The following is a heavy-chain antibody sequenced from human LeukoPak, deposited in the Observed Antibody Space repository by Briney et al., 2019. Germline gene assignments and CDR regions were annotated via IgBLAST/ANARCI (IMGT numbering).Heavy chain of an antibody. D-gene: IGHD3-10*01. J-gene: IGHJ4*02. CDR2: INPNSGGT. Sequence: GASVKVSCKASGYTFTGYYMHWVRQAPGQGLEWMGWINPNSGGTNYAQKFQGRVTMTRDTSISTAYMELSRLRSDDTAVYYCARDLPYGSGSFDYWGQGTLVTVSS. V-gene: IGHV1-2*02. CDR1: GYTFTGYY. CDR3: ARDLPYGSGSFDY.